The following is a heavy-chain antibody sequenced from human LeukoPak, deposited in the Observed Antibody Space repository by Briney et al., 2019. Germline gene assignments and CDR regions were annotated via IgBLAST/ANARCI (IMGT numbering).Heavy chain of an antibody. D-gene: IGHD6-19*01. CDR2: IYYSGST. CDR1: GGSISSSSYY. V-gene: IGHV4-39*01. Sequence: SETLSLTCTVSGGSISSSSYYWGWIRQPPGMGLEWIGSIYYSGSTYYNPSLKSRVTISVDTSKNQFSLKLSSVTAADTAVYYCARHGSVISSLVWFDPWGQGTLVTVSS. J-gene: IGHJ5*02. CDR3: ARHGSVISSLVWFDP.